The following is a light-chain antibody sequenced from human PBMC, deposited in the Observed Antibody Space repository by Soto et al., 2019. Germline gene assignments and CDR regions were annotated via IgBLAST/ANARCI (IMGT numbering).Light chain of an antibody. Sequence: QSLLAQPRSVSGSPGQSVTMSCTGTSSDVGGYNYVSWYQQHPGKAPKLMIYDVSKRPSGVPDRFSGSKSGNTASLTISGLQAEDEADYYCCSYAGSYTFVFGTGTKVTVL. CDR2: DVS. V-gene: IGLV2-11*01. CDR3: CSYAGSYTFV. CDR1: SSDVGGYNY. J-gene: IGLJ1*01.